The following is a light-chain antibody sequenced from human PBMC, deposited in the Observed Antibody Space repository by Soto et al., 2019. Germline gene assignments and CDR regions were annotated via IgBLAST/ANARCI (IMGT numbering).Light chain of an antibody. CDR1: QSISSY. Sequence: DIQMTQSPSSLSASVGDRVTITCRASQSISSYLNWYQQKPGKAPKLLIYAASSLQSGVPSRFSGSGSETDFTLTISSLQPEDFATYYCQQSYSTPPGTFGQGTKVEIK. CDR2: AAS. CDR3: QQSYSTPPGT. J-gene: IGKJ1*01. V-gene: IGKV1-39*01.